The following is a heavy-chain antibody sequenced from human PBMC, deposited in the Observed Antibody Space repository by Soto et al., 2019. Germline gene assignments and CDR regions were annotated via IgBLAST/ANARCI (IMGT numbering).Heavy chain of an antibody. J-gene: IGHJ3*02. CDR1: GFTFSSYA. V-gene: IGHV3-23*01. D-gene: IGHD3-16*02. CDR3: ARERGSHRYDAFDI. CDR2: FSGSGDST. Sequence: GGSLRLSCAASGFTFSSYAMSWVRQAPGKGLEWVSAFSGSGDSTYYADSVKGRFTISRDNSKNTLYMQMNSLRAEDTAVYYCARERGSHRYDAFDIWGQGTMVTVS.